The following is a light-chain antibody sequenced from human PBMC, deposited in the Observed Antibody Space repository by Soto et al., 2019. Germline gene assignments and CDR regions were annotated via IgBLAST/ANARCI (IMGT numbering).Light chain of an antibody. J-gene: IGLJ3*02. V-gene: IGLV2-14*01. CDR1: IRDVGSYNL. CDR3: SSYTTTSTLV. Sequence: QSVLTQPASVSGSPGQSITIACTGTIRDVGSYNLVSWYQQRPGEAPKLIISEVRNRPSGISYRFTGSKSGNTASLTISGLQTEDEADYYCSSYTTTSTLVFGGGIKLTVL. CDR2: EVR.